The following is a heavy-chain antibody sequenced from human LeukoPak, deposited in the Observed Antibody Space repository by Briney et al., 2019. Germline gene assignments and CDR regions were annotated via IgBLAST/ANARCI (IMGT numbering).Heavy chain of an antibody. CDR1: GYTFTSYG. V-gene: IGHV1-18*01. Sequence: GASVKVSCKASGYTFTSYGISWVRQAPGQGLEWMGWISAYNGNTNYAQKLQGRVTMTTDTSTSTAYMELRSLRSDDTAVYYCARVRLGEYYYYYYMDVWGKGTTVTVSS. D-gene: IGHD3-16*01. J-gene: IGHJ6*03. CDR3: ARVRLGEYYYYYYMDV. CDR2: ISAYNGNT.